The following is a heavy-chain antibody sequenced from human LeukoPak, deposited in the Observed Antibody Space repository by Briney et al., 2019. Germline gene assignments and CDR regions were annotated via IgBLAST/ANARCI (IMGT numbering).Heavy chain of an antibody. CDR2: ISSSSSYI. CDR3: GRVGFLRYCSSTSCRKYYYYYMDV. Sequence: GGSLRLSCAASGFTVRITYMSWVRQAPGEGLEWVSSISSSSSYIYYADSVKGRFTISRDKAKKSLCLQMNSLRAEDTAVYYCGRVGFLRYCSSTSCRKYYYYYMDVWGKGTTVTVSS. V-gene: IGHV3-21*01. D-gene: IGHD2-2*01. CDR1: GFTVRITY. J-gene: IGHJ6*03.